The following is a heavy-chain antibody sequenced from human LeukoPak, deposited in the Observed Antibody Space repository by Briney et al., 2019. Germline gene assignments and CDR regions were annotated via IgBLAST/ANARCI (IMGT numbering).Heavy chain of an antibody. V-gene: IGHV1-69*05. D-gene: IGHD3-3*01. J-gene: IGHJ4*02. CDR1: GGTFSSYA. CDR3: ASSPTIFGVVIMPQWYFDY. Sequence: SVKVSCKASGGTFSSYAISWVRQAPGQGLEWMGRIIPIFGTANYAQKFQGRVTITTDESTSTAYMELSSLRSEDTAVYYCASSPTIFGVVIMPQWYFDYWGRGTLVTVSS. CDR2: IIPIFGTA.